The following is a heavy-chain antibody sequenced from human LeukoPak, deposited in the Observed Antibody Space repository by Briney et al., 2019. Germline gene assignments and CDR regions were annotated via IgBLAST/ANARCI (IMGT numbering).Heavy chain of an antibody. CDR2: IYTSGST. D-gene: IGHD6-13*01. Sequence: SETLSLTCTVSGYSISSGYYWSWIRQPAGKGLEWIGRIYTSGSTNYNPSLKSRVTMSVDTSKNQFSLKLSSVTAADTAVYYCARALSSSWTVGWLDPWGQGTLVTVSS. V-gene: IGHV4-4*07. CDR1: GYSISSGYY. J-gene: IGHJ5*02. CDR3: ARALSSSWTVGWLDP.